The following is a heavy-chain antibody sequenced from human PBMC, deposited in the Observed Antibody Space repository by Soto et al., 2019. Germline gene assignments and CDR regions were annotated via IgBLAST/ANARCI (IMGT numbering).Heavy chain of an antibody. Sequence: GGSLRLSCAASGFTFSSYSMNWVRQAPGKGLEWVSSISSSSSYIYYADSVKGRFTISRDNAKNSLYLQMNSLRAEYMAVYYCAREGGSSEYLGYYYIDVWEQGTTVTASS. CDR3: AREGGSSEYLGYYYIDV. CDR2: ISSSSSYI. V-gene: IGHV3-21*01. D-gene: IGHD6-6*01. J-gene: IGHJ6*01. CDR1: GFTFSSYS.